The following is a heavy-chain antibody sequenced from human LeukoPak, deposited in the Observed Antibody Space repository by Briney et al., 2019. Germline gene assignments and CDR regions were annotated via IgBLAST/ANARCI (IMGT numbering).Heavy chain of an antibody. Sequence: SQTLSLTFAISGDSVSSNSAVRNWIRQSPSRGLEWLGRTYYRSKWYNDYALSVKSRITINPDTSKNQFSLQLNSVTPEDTALYYCARGNWGFHYWGQGTLVTVSS. CDR1: GDSVSSNSAV. J-gene: IGHJ4*02. CDR3: ARGNWGFHY. CDR2: TYYRSKWYN. D-gene: IGHD7-27*01. V-gene: IGHV6-1*01.